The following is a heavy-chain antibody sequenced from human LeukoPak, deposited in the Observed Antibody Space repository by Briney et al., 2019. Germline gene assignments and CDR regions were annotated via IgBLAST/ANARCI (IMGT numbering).Heavy chain of an antibody. J-gene: IGHJ4*02. CDR3: AREACREMGLMWPRLGGQDCRYDH. CDR1: GDTFSSYA. Sequence: SVKVSCKASGDTFSSYAINWVRQAPGQGPEWMGRITPFLGIANYPQKFQGRVTITADESTTTAYMELSSLRSEDTAVYYCAREACREMGLMWPRLGGQDCRYDHWGQGTLVIVS. V-gene: IGHV1-69*04. CDR2: ITPFLGIA. D-gene: IGHD3-16*01.